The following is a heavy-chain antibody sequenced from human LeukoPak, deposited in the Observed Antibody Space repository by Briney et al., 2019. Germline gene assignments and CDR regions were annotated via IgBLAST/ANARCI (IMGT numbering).Heavy chain of an antibody. CDR1: GFSFSDYG. V-gene: IGHV3-30*02. J-gene: IGHJ4*02. CDR3: ARGRGIVGATYFDY. CDR2: IRKDGINT. Sequence: GGSLRLSCAASGFSFSDYGMHWVRQAPGKGLEWVSFIRKDGINTNYVDSVKGRFTISRDNAKNSLILQMTSVRDEDTAIYYCARGRGIVGATYFDYWGQGTLVTVSS. D-gene: IGHD1-26*01.